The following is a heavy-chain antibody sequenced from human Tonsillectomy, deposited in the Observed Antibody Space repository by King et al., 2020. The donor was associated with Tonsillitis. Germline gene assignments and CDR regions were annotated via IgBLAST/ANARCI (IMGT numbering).Heavy chain of an antibody. Sequence: TLQESGPVLVKPPETLTLTCTVSGFSLSSARMGVSWIRQPPGKALEWLAFIFSNDEKSYSRSLKSRLTISKDTSKSQVVLTMTNVDPVDTATYYCARISAAGWVYYGMDVWGQGTTVTVSS. CDR1: GFSLSSARMG. D-gene: IGHD6-13*01. V-gene: IGHV2-26*01. CDR2: IFSNDEK. CDR3: ARISAAGWVYYGMDV. J-gene: IGHJ6*02.